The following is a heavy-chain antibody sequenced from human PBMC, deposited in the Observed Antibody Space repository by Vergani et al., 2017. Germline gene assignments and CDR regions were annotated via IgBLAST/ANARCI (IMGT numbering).Heavy chain of an antibody. D-gene: IGHD3-16*01. J-gene: IGHJ6*02. V-gene: IGHV3-21*01. CDR2: ISSSSSYI. CDR3: ARDLGPRQLRGLSYYCMDV. CDR1: GFTFSSYS. Sequence: EVQLVESGGGLVKPGGSLRLSCAASGFTFSSYSMNWVRQAPGKGLEWVSSISSSSSYIYYADSVKGRFTISRDNAKNSLYLQMNSLRAEDTAVYYCARDLGPRQLRGLSYYCMDVWGQGTTVTVSS.